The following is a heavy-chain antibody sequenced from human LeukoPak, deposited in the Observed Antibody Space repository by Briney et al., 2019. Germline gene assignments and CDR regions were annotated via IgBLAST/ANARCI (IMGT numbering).Heavy chain of an antibody. J-gene: IGHJ4*02. CDR3: ARDSYEVGATFDY. CDR2: INIDGTTT. D-gene: IGHD1-26*01. CDR1: GFTFSSYW. V-gene: IGHV3-74*01. Sequence: GGSLRLSCAASGFTFSSYWMHWVRQAPGKGLVWVSRINIDGTTTNYADSVKGRFTVSRDNAKNTLYLQVNSLRVEDTAVYYCARDSYEVGATFDYWGQGTLVTVSS.